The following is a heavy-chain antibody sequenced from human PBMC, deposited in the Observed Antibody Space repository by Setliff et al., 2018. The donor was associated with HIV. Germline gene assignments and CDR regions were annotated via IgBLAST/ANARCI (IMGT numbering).Heavy chain of an antibody. Sequence: SETLSLTCTVSGGSFSDYYRSWIRQPPGKGLEWIGYIYTSGSTNYNPSLKSRVTMSVDTSKNQFSLKLSSVTAADTAVYYCARGYYGSGSYWWFDPWGQGTLVTVPQ. D-gene: IGHD3-10*01. CDR3: ARGYYGSGSYWWFDP. CDR1: GGSFSDYY. J-gene: IGHJ5*02. V-gene: IGHV4-4*09. CDR2: IYTSGST.